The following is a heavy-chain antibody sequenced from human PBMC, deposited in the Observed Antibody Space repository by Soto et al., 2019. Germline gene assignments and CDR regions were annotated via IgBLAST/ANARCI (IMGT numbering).Heavy chain of an antibody. J-gene: IGHJ6*02. Sequence: EVQLLESGGGLVQPGGSLRLSCAASRFTFSNYGMSWVRQAPGKGLEWVSGVSESGDKTYYADSVKGRFTISRDNFKKTLYLEMNSLRAEDTAVYYCAKRYGSGSYRDFNSYYGMDVWGQGTTVTVSS. CDR1: RFTFSNYG. CDR2: VSESGDKT. CDR3: AKRYGSGSYRDFNSYYGMDV. D-gene: IGHD3-10*01. V-gene: IGHV3-23*01.